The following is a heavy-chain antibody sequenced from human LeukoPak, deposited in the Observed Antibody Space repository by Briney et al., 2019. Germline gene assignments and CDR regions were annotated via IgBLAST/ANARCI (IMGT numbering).Heavy chain of an antibody. V-gene: IGHV3-74*01. CDR1: GFTFSSYW. CDR3: ARVVAITSNWFDP. D-gene: IGHD3-22*01. Sequence: PGGSLRLSCAASGFTFSSYWMHWVRQAPGKGLVWVSRINSDGSSTSYADSVKGRFTISRDNAKNTLYLQMNSLRAEDTAVYYCARVVAITSNWFDPWGQGTLVTVSS. J-gene: IGHJ5*02. CDR2: INSDGSST.